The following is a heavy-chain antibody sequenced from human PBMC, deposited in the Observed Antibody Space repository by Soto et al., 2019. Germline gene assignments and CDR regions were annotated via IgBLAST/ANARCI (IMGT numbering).Heavy chain of an antibody. CDR1: GGTFSSYT. J-gene: IGHJ5*02. V-gene: IGHV1-69*02. Sequence: QVQLVQSGAEVKKPGSSVKVSYTTSGGTFSSYTINWVRQAPGQGLEWMGRIIPILGLANYAQNFQGKFTITADNSTSTAYMELSSLRSEDTAVYYCARQFGTWGQGTLVTVSS. D-gene: IGHD3-10*01. CDR3: ARQFGT. CDR2: IIPILGLA.